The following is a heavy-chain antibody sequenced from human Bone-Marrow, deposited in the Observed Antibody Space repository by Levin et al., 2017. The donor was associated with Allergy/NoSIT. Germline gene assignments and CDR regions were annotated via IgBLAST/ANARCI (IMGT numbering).Heavy chain of an antibody. Sequence: LSFSSSCFPFLRSALSWVRQAPGKGLEWVSAISGCGGSTYYADSVKGRFTISRDNSKNTLYLQMNSLRAEDTAVYYCAKERGITMVRGVKWGYYYGMDVWGQGTTVTVSS. J-gene: IGHJ6*02. CDR3: AKERGITMVRGVKWGYYYGMDV. CDR2: ISGCGGST. D-gene: IGHD3-10*01. V-gene: IGHV3-23*01. CDR1: CFPFLRSA.